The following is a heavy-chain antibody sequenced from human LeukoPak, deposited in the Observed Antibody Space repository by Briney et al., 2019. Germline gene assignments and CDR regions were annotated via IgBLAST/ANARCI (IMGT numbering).Heavy chain of an antibody. CDR2: IYYSGNT. V-gene: IGHV4-59*08. D-gene: IGHD3-22*01. J-gene: IGHJ1*01. CDR1: GDSVSSYY. Sequence: SETLSLTCTVSGDSVSSYYWSWIRQPPGKGLEWIGFIYYSGNTNYNPSLKSRVTISVDTSKNQFSLKLSSVTAADTAVYYCARHTEGGYDIPFQHWGQGTLVTVSS. CDR3: ARHTEGGYDIPFQH.